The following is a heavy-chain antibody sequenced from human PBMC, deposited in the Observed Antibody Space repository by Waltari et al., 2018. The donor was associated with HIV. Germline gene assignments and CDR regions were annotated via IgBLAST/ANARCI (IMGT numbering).Heavy chain of an antibody. V-gene: IGHV4-31*03. Sequence: QVQLQESGPGLVKPSQTLSLTCPVSGGPIRSGGYYWRWIRQHPGKGLEWIGYIYYSGSTYYNPSLKSRVTISVDTSKNQFSLKLSSVTAADTAVYYCARGWKGPAATDPWGQGTLVTVSS. CDR3: ARGWKGPAATDP. CDR2: IYYSGST. CDR1: GGPIRSGGYY. D-gene: IGHD2-2*01. J-gene: IGHJ5*02.